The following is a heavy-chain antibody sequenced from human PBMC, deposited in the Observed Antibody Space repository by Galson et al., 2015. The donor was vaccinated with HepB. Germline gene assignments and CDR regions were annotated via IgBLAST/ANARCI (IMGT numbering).Heavy chain of an antibody. Sequence: CAISGDSVPSNSAVWNWIRQSPSRGLEWLGRTYFRSQWRIDYSVSVKSRITINAATSQNQFSLHLNSMTPEDTAVYYCAYGSDVWGQGTTVIVSS. J-gene: IGHJ6*02. CDR2: TYFRSQWRI. V-gene: IGHV6-1*01. CDR1: GDSVPSNSAV. CDR3: AYGSDV.